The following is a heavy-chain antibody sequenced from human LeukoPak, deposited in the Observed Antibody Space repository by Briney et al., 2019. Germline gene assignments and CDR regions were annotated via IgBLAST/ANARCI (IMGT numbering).Heavy chain of an antibody. J-gene: IGHJ4*02. V-gene: IGHV5-51*01. CDR3: ARRSATVTTDGYYFDY. CDR2: FYPGDSDT. CDR1: GYSFTSYW. D-gene: IGHD4-17*01. Sequence: GESLKISCKGSGYSFTSYWIGWVRQMPGKGLEWMGIFYPGDSDTRYSPSFQGQVTISADKSISTAYLQWSSLKASDTAMYYCARRSATVTTDGYYFDYWGQGTLVTVSS.